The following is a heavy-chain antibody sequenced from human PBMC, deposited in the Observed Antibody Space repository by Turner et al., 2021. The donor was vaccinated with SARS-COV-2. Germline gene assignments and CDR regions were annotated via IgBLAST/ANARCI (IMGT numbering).Heavy chain of an antibody. CDR3: APSPITMVRGVITFGWFDP. J-gene: IGHJ5*02. D-gene: IGHD3-10*01. CDR1: GGSISSSSYY. CDR2: IYYSGST. Sequence: QLQLQESGPGLVKPSETLSLTCTVSGGSISSSSYYWGWIRQPPGKGLEWIGSIYYSGSTYYYPSLKSRVTISVDTSKNQFSLKLSSVTAADTAVYYCAPSPITMVRGVITFGWFDPWGQGTLVTVSS. V-gene: IGHV4-39*01.